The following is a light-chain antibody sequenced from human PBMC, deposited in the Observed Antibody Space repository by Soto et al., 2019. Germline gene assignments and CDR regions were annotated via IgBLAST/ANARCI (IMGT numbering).Light chain of an antibody. J-gene: IGKJ1*01. CDR3: QQYGGSPRT. CDR1: EDITNY. Sequence: IQLTQSPSSLSSSVGDRATVNFRASEDITNYLAWYQQKVGKAPKLLIYDASTLHSGVPSRFSGSGSGTDFTLTISRLEPEDFAVYYCQQYGGSPRTFGQGTKVDTK. CDR2: DAS. V-gene: IGKV1-9*01.